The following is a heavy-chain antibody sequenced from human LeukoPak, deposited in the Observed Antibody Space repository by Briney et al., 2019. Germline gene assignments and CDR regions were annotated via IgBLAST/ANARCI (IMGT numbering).Heavy chain of an antibody. V-gene: IGHV1-3*01. Sequence: GASVKVSCKASGYTFTSYAMHWVRQAPGQRLEWIGWINAGNGNTKYSQKFQGRVTITRDTSASTAYMELSSLRSEDTAVYYCARAPQSDYDYVWGSPLGYFDYWGQGTLVTVSS. CDR2: INAGNGNT. J-gene: IGHJ4*02. CDR3: ARAPQSDYDYVWGSPLGYFDY. CDR1: GYTFTSYA. D-gene: IGHD3-16*01.